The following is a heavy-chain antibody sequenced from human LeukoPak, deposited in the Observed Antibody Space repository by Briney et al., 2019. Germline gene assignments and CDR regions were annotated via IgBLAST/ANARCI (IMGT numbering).Heavy chain of an antibody. CDR3: ARRDQLLSRYGDYVSHAFDI. D-gene: IGHD4-17*01. CDR1: GYSFTSYW. V-gene: IGHV5-51*01. J-gene: IGHJ3*02. CDR2: IYPGDSDT. Sequence: PGESLKISCKGSGYSFTSYWIGWVRQMPGKGLEWMGIIYPGDSDTRYSPSFQGQVTISADKSISTAYLQWSSLKASDTATYYCARRDQLLSRYGDYVSHAFDIWGQGTMVTVSS.